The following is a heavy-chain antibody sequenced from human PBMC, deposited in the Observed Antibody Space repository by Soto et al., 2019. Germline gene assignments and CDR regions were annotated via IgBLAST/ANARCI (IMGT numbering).Heavy chain of an antibody. CDR2: IKQDGSEK. Sequence: EVQLVESGGGLVQPGGSLRLSCAAYGFTFSSYWMSWVRQAPGKGLEWVANIKQDGSEKYYVDSVKGRFTISRDNAKNSLYLQMNSLRAEDTAVYYCARELRYFDWLLRVYFDYWGQGTLVTVSS. D-gene: IGHD3-9*01. CDR3: ARELRYFDWLLRVYFDY. V-gene: IGHV3-7*01. J-gene: IGHJ4*02. CDR1: GFTFSSYW.